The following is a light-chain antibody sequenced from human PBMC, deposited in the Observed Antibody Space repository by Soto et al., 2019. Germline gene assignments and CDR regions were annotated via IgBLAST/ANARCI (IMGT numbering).Light chain of an antibody. Sequence: QSVLTQPPSSSGSPGQSVTISRTGTSSDVGGYNLVSWYQQHPGKAPKLMVYEGTKRPSGVSNRFSGSKSGNTASLTISGLQAEDEADYYCCSYVDSSTYVFGTGTKVTVL. V-gene: IGLV2-23*01. CDR2: EGT. J-gene: IGLJ1*01. CDR1: SSDVGGYNL. CDR3: CSYVDSSTYV.